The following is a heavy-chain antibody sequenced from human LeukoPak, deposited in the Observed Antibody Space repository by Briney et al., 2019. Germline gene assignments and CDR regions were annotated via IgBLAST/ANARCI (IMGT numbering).Heavy chain of an antibody. CDR3: AREERDHDTFDI. J-gene: IGHJ3*02. V-gene: IGHV4-39*02. D-gene: IGHD1-26*01. CDR2: VYYSGST. CDR1: GGSIISSDSY. Sequence: SETLSPTCTVSGGSIISSDSYWAWIRQPPGKGLEWIASVYYSGSTFYNPSLKSRVAMSVDTSKKQFSLQLSSVTAADRAVYYCAREERDHDTFDIWGQGAMVTVSS.